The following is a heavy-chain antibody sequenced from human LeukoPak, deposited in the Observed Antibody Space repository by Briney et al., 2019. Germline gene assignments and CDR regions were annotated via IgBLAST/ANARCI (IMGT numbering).Heavy chain of an antibody. D-gene: IGHD4-11*01. V-gene: IGHV4-34*01. J-gene: IGHJ5*02. CDR3: ARGLTTVSSYNWFDP. CDR2: INHSGST. CDR1: GGSFSVYY. Sequence: PSETLSHTCAVYGGSFSVYYWSWIRQPPGKGLEWIGEINHSGSTNYNPSLKSRVTISVDTSKNQFSLKLSSVTAADTAVYYCARGLTTVSSYNWFDPWGQGTLVTVSS.